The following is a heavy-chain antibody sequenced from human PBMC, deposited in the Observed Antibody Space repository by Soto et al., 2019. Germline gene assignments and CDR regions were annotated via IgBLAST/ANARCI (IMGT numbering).Heavy chain of an antibody. CDR1: GGSFSCYY. Sequence: SETLSLTCAVYGGSFSCYYWSWIRQRPGKGLEWIWEINHSGSTNYNPSLKSRVTISVDTSKNQFSLKLRSVTAADTAVYYCEGAPPRVVRGAFDIWGQGTMVTVSS. CDR3: EGAPPRVVRGAFDI. J-gene: IGHJ3*02. V-gene: IGHV4-34*01. CDR2: INHSGST. D-gene: IGHD2-2*01.